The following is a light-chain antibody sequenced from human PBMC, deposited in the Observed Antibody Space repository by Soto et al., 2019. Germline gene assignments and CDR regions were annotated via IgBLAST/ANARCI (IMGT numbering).Light chain of an antibody. J-gene: IGKJ3*01. CDR3: QQYDNLPFT. V-gene: IGKV1-33*01. CDR2: AAS. CDR1: RDINNY. Sequence: DIQMTQSPSSLSASVGDRVTITCQASRDINNYLSWYQQKPGKAPKLLIYAASNLETGVPSRFSGGGSGTDFTFAISSLQPEDIATYYCQQYDNLPFTFGPGTKVYIK.